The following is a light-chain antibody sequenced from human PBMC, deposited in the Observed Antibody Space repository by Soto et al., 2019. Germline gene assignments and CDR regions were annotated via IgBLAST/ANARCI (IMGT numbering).Light chain of an antibody. CDR1: QSVSTN. J-gene: IGKJ1*01. CDR2: GAS. V-gene: IGKV3-15*01. Sequence: EIVMTQSPATLSVSPGERATLSCRASQSVSTNLAWYQQKPGQAPRLLIYGASTRATGIPARFSGSGSGTELTLTISSLQCEDFAVYYCQQYNNWPTGTFGQGTKVDIK. CDR3: QQYNNWPTGT.